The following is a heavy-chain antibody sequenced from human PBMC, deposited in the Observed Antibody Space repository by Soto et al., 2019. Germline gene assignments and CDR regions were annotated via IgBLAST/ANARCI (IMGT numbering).Heavy chain of an antibody. D-gene: IGHD3-16*02. V-gene: IGHV1-3*01. Sequence: QVQLVQSGAEVKKPGASVKVSCKASGYTFTSYAMHWVRQAPGQRLEWMGWINAGNGNTKYSQKFQGRVTITRDTSASTAYMEVSSLRSEDTAVYYCARAYYDYVWGSYRYPFDYWGQGTLVTVSS. J-gene: IGHJ4*02. CDR1: GYTFTSYA. CDR2: INAGNGNT. CDR3: ARAYYDYVWGSYRYPFDY.